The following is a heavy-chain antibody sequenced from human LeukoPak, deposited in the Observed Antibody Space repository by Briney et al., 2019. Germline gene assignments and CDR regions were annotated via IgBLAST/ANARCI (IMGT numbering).Heavy chain of an antibody. CDR1: GFTFDDYT. CDR3: AKALGGTGDS. J-gene: IGHJ4*02. V-gene: IGHV3-43*01. D-gene: IGHD1/OR15-1a*01. Sequence: EAGGSLRLSCAASGFTFDDYTMHWVRRAPGKGLEWVSLISWDGGITYYADSVKGRFTISRDNNKKSLYLQMNSLRADDTALYYCAKALGGTGDSWGQGTLVTVSS. CDR2: ISWDGGIT.